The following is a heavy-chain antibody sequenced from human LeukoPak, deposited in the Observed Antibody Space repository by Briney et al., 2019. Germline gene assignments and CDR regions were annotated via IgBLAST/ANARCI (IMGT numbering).Heavy chain of an antibody. CDR1: GGSISSGGYY. Sequence: PSETLSLTCTVSGGSISSGGYYWSWIRQHPGKGLEWIGYIYYSGSTYYNPSLKSRITISVDTSKNQFSLKLSSVTAADTAVYYCARVRRDEPEGIAVAGTYDYWGQGTLVTVSS. J-gene: IGHJ4*02. CDR3: ARVRRDEPEGIAVAGTYDY. V-gene: IGHV4-31*03. CDR2: IYYSGST. D-gene: IGHD6-19*01.